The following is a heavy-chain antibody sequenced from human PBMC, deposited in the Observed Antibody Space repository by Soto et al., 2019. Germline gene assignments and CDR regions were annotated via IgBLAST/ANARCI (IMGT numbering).Heavy chain of an antibody. D-gene: IGHD4-4*01. CDR3: ARDRRPESYTGLFDY. Sequence: QVQLQESGPGLVKTSQTLVLTCSVSGGSVSGGGYYWTWIRQHPGKGLEWIGYVYNSRSTFYNPSLKSRVTISAATSKNQFSLSLTSVTAADTAVYYCARDRRPESYTGLFDYWGQGTLVTVSS. V-gene: IGHV4-31*03. J-gene: IGHJ4*02. CDR1: GGSVSGGGYY. CDR2: VYNSRST.